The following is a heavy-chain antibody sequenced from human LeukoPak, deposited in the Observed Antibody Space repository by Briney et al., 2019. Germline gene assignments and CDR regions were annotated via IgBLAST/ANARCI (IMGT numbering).Heavy chain of an antibody. CDR3: ASRPMVRGLGY. CDR1: GGSISSSSYY. CDR2: INHSGST. J-gene: IGHJ4*02. D-gene: IGHD3-10*01. V-gene: IGHV4-39*07. Sequence: SSETLSLTCTVSGGSISSSSYYWSWIRQPPGKGLEWIGEINHSGSTNYDPSLKSRVTISVDTSKNQFSLKLSSVTAADTAVYYCASRPMVRGLGYWGQGTLVTVSS.